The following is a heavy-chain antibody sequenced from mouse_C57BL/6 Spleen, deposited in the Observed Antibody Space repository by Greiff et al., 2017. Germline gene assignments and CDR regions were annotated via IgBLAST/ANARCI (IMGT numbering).Heavy chain of an antibody. Sequence: EVMLVESGGDLVKPGGSLKLSCAASGFTFSSYGMSWVRQTPDKRLEWVATISSGGSYTYYPDSVKGRFTISRDNAKNTLYLQMSSLKSEDTAMYYCARQAYYSNYYAMDYWGQGTSGTVSS. CDR2: ISSGGSYT. J-gene: IGHJ4*01. CDR1: GFTFSSYG. CDR3: ARQAYYSNYYAMDY. V-gene: IGHV5-6*01. D-gene: IGHD2-5*01.